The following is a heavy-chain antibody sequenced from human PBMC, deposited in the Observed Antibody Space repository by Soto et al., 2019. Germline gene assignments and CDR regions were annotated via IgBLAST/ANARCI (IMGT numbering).Heavy chain of an antibody. CDR3: ALVESGQTTAEYFQH. V-gene: IGHV4-30-4*01. Sequence: PSETPSLTCTVSGGSISRGDYYWGWVRPPPGKGLEWIGYIYYSGSTYYNLSLKSRVTISVDTSKNQFSLKLSSVTAADTAAYYCALVESGQTTAEYFQHWGQGTLVTVSS. D-gene: IGHD3-3*01. J-gene: IGHJ1*01. CDR2: IYYSGST. CDR1: GGSISRGDYY.